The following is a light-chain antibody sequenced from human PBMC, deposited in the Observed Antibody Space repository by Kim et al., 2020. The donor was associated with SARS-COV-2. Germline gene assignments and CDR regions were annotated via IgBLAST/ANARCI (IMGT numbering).Light chain of an antibody. Sequence: QSITISCTGTSTDVGSYNLVSWYQQHPGKAPKLMIYEVSARPSVVSNRFSGSKSGNTASLTISGLQAEDEADYYCCSHAGSATYVFGTGTKVTVL. CDR1: STDVGSYNL. V-gene: IGLV2-23*02. CDR2: EVS. CDR3: CSHAGSATYV. J-gene: IGLJ1*01.